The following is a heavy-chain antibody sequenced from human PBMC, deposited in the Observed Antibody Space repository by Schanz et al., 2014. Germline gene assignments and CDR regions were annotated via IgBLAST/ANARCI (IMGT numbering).Heavy chain of an antibody. V-gene: IGHV4-59*08. CDR3: TRMSLRRGDYGGLDV. CDR1: GVSISSFY. CDR2: IYGGGST. D-gene: IGHD3-10*01. J-gene: IGHJ6*02. Sequence: QVQLQESGLGLVRPSETLSLTCTVSGVSISSFYWSWIRQSPGQGLEYFGYIYGGGSTSYNPPFKSRVTMTLDTSRNAFPLKPSSVTAADTAVYYCTRMSLRRGDYGGLDVWGQGTTVTVSS.